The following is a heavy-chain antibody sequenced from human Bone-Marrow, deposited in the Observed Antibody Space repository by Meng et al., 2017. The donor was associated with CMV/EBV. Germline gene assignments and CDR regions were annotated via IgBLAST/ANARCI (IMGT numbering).Heavy chain of an antibody. CDR3: ARVGVQYGDYDPRFDY. J-gene: IGHJ4*02. CDR1: GYTFTSYD. CDR2: MNPNSGNT. D-gene: IGHD4-17*01. V-gene: IGHV1-8*01. Sequence: ASVKVSCKASGYTFTSYDINWVRQATGQGLEWMGWMNPNSGNTGYAQKFQGRVTMTRNTSTSTAYMELRSLRSDDTAVYYCARVGVQYGDYDPRFDYWGQGTLVTVSS.